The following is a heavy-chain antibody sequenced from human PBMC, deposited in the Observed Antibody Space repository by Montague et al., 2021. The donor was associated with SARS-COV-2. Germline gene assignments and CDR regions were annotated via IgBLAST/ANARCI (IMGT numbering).Heavy chain of an antibody. CDR1: GGSFSGYY. D-gene: IGHD4-17*01. CDR3: ASVPTVTTYYYYYYGMDV. CDR2: INHSGST. Sequence: SQTLSLTCAVYGGSFSGYYWSWIRQPPGKGLEWIGEINHSGSTNYNPSLKRRVTISVDTSKNQFSLKLSSVTAADTAVYYCASVPTVTTYYYYYYGMDVWGQGTTVTVSS. J-gene: IGHJ6*02. V-gene: IGHV4-34*01.